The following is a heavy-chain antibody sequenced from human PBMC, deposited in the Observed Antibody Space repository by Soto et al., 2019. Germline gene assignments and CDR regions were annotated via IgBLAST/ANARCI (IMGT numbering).Heavy chain of an antibody. Sequence: PGGSLRLSCAASGFTFSSYSMNWVRQAPGKGLEWVSSISSSSSYIYYADSVKGRFTISRDNAKNSLYLQMNSLRAEDTAVYYCARDRIVIAVAGTVNSAYYYYYGMDVWGQGTTVTVSS. J-gene: IGHJ6*02. D-gene: IGHD6-19*01. CDR2: ISSSSSYI. CDR3: ARDRIVIAVAGTVNSAYYYYYGMDV. CDR1: GFTFSSYS. V-gene: IGHV3-21*01.